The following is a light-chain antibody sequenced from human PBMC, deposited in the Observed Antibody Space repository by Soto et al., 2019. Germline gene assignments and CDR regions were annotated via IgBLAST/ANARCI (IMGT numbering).Light chain of an antibody. CDR3: QQYGSSGT. V-gene: IGKV3-20*01. Sequence: EIVLTQSPATLSLSPGERATLSCRASQSVSSYLAWYQQKPGQAPRLLIYGESTRATGIPARFSGSGSGTDFTLTISRLEPEDFAVYYCQQYGSSGTFGQGTKVDIK. CDR2: GES. CDR1: QSVSSY. J-gene: IGKJ1*01.